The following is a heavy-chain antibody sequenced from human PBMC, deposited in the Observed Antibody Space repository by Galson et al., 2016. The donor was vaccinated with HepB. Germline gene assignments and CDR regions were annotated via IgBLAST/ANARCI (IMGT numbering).Heavy chain of an antibody. CDR1: GGSLSGYY. Sequence: SETLSLTCAVYGGSLSGYYGSWIRQPPGKGLEWIGEISHSGRTNYSPSLKSRVTISVDTSRNQFSLGLRSVTAADTAIYYCAPLGYCRGGLCYKVYWGQGTLVTVSS. CDR2: ISHSGRT. CDR3: APLGYCRGGLCYKVY. V-gene: IGHV4-34*01. D-gene: IGHD2-15*01. J-gene: IGHJ4*02.